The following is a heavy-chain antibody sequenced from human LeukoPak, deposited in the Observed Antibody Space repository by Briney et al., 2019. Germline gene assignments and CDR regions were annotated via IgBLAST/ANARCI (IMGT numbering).Heavy chain of an antibody. V-gene: IGHV1-2*02. D-gene: IGHD5-18*01. Sequence: ASVSVSCKASGYSFSYFHVHWVRQAPGQGLEGMGWINPKSGATTYAERFRGRVTMTRDTSLNTVYLELASLYSDDTAVFYCARDYSDGHNRRDAFDLWGQGTTLIVSS. CDR3: ARDYSDGHNRRDAFDL. J-gene: IGHJ3*01. CDR1: GYSFSYFH. CDR2: INPKSGAT.